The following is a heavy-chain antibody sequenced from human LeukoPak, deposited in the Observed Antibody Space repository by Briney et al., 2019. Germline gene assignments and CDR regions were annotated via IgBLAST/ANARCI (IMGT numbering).Heavy chain of an antibody. CDR1: GGSISSYY. CDR3: ARSIPVPYSSGWFDY. J-gene: IGHJ4*02. V-gene: IGHV4-59*01. CDR2: IYYSGST. D-gene: IGHD6-19*01. Sequence: PSETLSLTCTVSGGSISSYYWSWIRQPPGKGLEWIGYIYYSGSTNYNPSLKSRVTISVDTSKNQFSLELSSVTAADTAVYYCARSIPVPYSSGWFDYWGQGTLVTVSS.